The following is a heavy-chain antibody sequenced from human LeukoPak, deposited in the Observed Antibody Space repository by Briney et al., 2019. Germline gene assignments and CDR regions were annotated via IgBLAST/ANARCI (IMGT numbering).Heavy chain of an antibody. CDR1: GFTFSDYY. D-gene: IGHD3-22*01. J-gene: IGHJ4*02. CDR2: ISGSGDTT. Sequence: QSGGSLRLSCAASGFTFSDYYMSWIRQAPGKGLEWVSAISGSGDTTYYADSVKGRFTMSRDNSKNTLYLQMNSLRADDTAVYYCAKDSSGYPPFDYWGQGTLVTVSS. V-gene: IGHV3-23*01. CDR3: AKDSSGYPPFDY.